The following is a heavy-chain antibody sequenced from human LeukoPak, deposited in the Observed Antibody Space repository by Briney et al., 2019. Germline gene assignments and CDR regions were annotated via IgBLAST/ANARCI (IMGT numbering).Heavy chain of an antibody. D-gene: IGHD3-16*01. CDR2: ITTSSSTI. J-gene: IGHJ3*02. Sequence: GGSLRLSCTASGFTFSTFGMSWARQAPGKGLEWVSYITTSSSTIYYADSVRGRFTISRDNAKNSLYLQMNSLRDEDSAVYYCTRDWGRFDIWGQGTMVTVSS. V-gene: IGHV3-48*02. CDR1: GFTFSTFG. CDR3: TRDWGRFDI.